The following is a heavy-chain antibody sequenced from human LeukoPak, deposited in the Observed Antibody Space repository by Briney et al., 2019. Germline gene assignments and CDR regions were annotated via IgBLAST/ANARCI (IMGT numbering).Heavy chain of an antibody. CDR3: AKGYYRDSSGYPLYYGMDV. CDR2: ISAGGGST. CDR1: GFTFNNYA. J-gene: IGHJ6*02. Sequence: GGSLRLSCAASGFTFNNYAMSWVRQAPGKGLEWVSAISAGGGSTYYADSVKGRFTISRDNSKNTLYLQMNSLRAEDTALYYCAKGYYRDSSGYPLYYGMDVWGQGTTVTVSS. V-gene: IGHV3-23*01. D-gene: IGHD3-22*01.